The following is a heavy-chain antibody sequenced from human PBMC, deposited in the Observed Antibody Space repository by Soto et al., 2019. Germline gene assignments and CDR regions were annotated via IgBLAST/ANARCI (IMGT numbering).Heavy chain of an antibody. V-gene: IGHV3-30*18. CDR3: AKDGGVGYCSSTSCYGGYYYYGMDV. CDR2: ISYDGSNK. Sequence: ESGGGVVQPGRSLRLSCAASGFTFSSYGMHWVRQAPGKGLEWVAVISYDGSNKYYADSVKGRFTISRDNSKNTLYLQMNSLRAEDTAVYYCAKDGGVGYCSSTSCYGGYYYYGMDVWGQGTTVTVSS. D-gene: IGHD2-2*01. CDR1: GFTFSSYG. J-gene: IGHJ6*02.